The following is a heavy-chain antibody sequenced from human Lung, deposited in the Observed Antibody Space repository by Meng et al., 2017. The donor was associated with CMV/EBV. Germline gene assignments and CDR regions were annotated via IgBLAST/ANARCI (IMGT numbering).Heavy chain of an antibody. CDR3: ARGIDH. CDR1: GYTFGSQD. J-gene: IGHJ4*02. V-gene: IGHV1-18*01. CDR2: ISSENGDT. Sequence: QVQLVPSGAEVKQSGASVKVSCQASGYTFGSQDFTWVRQAPGQGLEWMGWISSENGDTYYAQKFQGRVTMTTDTSTSTGYMELNSLRSDDTAVYYCARGIDHWGQGTLVTVSS.